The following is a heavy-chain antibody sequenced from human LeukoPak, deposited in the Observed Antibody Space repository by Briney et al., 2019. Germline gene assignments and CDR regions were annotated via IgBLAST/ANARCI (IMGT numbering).Heavy chain of an antibody. Sequence: GGSLRLSCTASGFTFGDYAMSWVRQAPGKGLEWVGFIRSKAYGGTTEYAATVKGRFTISRDDSKSIAYLQMNSLKTEDTAVYYCTRGTSGYGRYWGQGTLVTVSS. CDR2: IRSKAYGGTT. D-gene: IGHD5-12*01. CDR1: GFTFGDYA. J-gene: IGHJ4*02. CDR3: TRGTSGYGRY. V-gene: IGHV3-49*04.